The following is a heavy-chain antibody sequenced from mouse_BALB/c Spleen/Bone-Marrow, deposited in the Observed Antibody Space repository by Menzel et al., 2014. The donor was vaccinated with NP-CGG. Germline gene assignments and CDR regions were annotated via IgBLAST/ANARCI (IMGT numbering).Heavy chain of an antibody. CDR1: GYTFTSYF. D-gene: IGHD2-4*01. CDR2: INPYNDGT. Sequence: EVKLMESGPELVKPGASVKMSCKASGYTFTSYFMHWVKQRPGQGLEWIGYINPYNDGTKYNEKFKGKATLTSDKSSSTAYMELSSLTSEDSAVYYCTRIYYDYDGVWFAYWGQGTLVTASA. CDR3: TRIYYDYDGVWFAY. J-gene: IGHJ3*01. V-gene: IGHV1-14*01.